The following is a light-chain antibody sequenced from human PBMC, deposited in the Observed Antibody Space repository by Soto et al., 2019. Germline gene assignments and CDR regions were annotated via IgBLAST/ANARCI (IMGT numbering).Light chain of an antibody. V-gene: IGLV1-51*01. CDR1: SSNIGNNY. CDR3: GTWDSSLSFYV. CDR2: DNN. Sequence: QSVLTQPPSVSAAPGQKVTISCSGSSSNIGNNYVSWYQQLPGTAPKLLIYDNNKRPSGIPDRFSGSKSGTSATLGITGLQTGDEADYYCGTWDSSLSFYVFGTWTKVTFL. J-gene: IGLJ1*01.